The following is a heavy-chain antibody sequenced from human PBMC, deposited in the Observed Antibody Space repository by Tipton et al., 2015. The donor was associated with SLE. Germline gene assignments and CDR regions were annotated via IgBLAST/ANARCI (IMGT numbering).Heavy chain of an antibody. D-gene: IGHD1-1*01. CDR3: AREGNWNGEFDY. J-gene: IGHJ4*02. Sequence: SLRLSCAASGFTFSSYSMNWVRQAPGKGLEWVSLISWNGGATHYADSVKGRFTISRDDSRSIAYLQMNSLRAEDTAVYYCAREGNWNGEFDYWGQGTLVTVSS. CDR1: GFTFSSYS. CDR2: ISWNGGAT. V-gene: IGHV3-48*01.